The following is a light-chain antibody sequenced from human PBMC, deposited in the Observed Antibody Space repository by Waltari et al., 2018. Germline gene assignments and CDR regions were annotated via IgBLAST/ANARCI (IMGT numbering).Light chain of an antibody. CDR2: NTN. CDR1: ILRKYY. J-gene: IGLJ2*01. CDR3: NSRDTSPNHLV. Sequence: SDLTQDPAVSVALGQTVTISCQGDILRKYYAIWYQQKSGQAPVLVLYNTNHRPSGIPDRVSGSSSGDTASLTITGAQAEDEGDYYCNSRDTSPNHLVFGGGTKLTVL. V-gene: IGLV3-19*01.